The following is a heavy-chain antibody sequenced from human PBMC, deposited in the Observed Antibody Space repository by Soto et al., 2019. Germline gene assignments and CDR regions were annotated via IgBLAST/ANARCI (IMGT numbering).Heavy chain of an antibody. Sequence: GGSLRLSCAASGFTFSSYAMSWVRQAPGKGLEWVSAISGSGSSTYYADSVKGRFTISRDNSKNTLYLQMNSLRAEDMAVYYCAKTIVWSGPKPRYYYMDVWGKGTTVTVSS. CDR1: GFTFSSYA. V-gene: IGHV3-23*01. J-gene: IGHJ6*03. CDR2: ISGSGSST. CDR3: AKTIVWSGPKPRYYYMDV. D-gene: IGHD3-3*01.